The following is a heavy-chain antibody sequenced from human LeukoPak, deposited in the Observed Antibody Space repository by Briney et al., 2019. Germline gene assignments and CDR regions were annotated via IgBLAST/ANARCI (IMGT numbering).Heavy chain of an antibody. Sequence: GGSLRLSCAASEFSVGSNYMTWVRQAPGKGLEWVSLIYSGGSTYYADSVKGRFTISRDNAKNSLYLQMNSLRAEDTAVYYCARDLGYSSSWTRWFDPWGQGTLVTVSS. J-gene: IGHJ5*02. V-gene: IGHV3-66*01. CDR3: ARDLGYSSSWTRWFDP. CDR2: IYSGGST. D-gene: IGHD6-13*01. CDR1: EFSVGSNY.